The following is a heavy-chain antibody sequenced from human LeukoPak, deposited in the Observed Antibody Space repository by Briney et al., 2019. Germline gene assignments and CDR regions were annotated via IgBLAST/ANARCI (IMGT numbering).Heavy chain of an antibody. CDR2: ISGSGGST. Sequence: PGGSLRLSCAASGFTFSSYAMSWVRQAPGKGLEWVSAISGSGGSTYYADSVKGRFTISRDNSKNTLYLQMNSLRTEDTAVYYCAKKGAFHFDWLFFYFDYWGQGTLVTVSS. V-gene: IGHV3-23*01. CDR3: AKKGAFHFDWLFFYFDY. D-gene: IGHD3-9*01. J-gene: IGHJ4*02. CDR1: GFTFSSYA.